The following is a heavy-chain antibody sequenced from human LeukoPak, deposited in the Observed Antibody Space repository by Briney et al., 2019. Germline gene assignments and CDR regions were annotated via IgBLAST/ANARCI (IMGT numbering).Heavy chain of an antibody. V-gene: IGHV1-69*05. CDR2: IIPIFGTA. CDR1: GGTFSSYA. Sequence: GSSVKVSCKASGGTFSSYAISWVRQAPGQGLEWMGWIIPIFGTANYAQKLQGRVTMTTDTSTSTAYMELRSLRSDDTAVYYCAGGYSSSPRSPPFDYWGQGTLVTVSS. J-gene: IGHJ4*02. D-gene: IGHD6-6*01. CDR3: AGGYSSSPRSPPFDY.